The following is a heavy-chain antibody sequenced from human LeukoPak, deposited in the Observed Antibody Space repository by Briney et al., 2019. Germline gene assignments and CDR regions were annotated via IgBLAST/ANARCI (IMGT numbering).Heavy chain of an antibody. V-gene: IGHV3-53*01. J-gene: IGHJ4*02. CDR3: ARAYYYDRSGYFDY. CDR2: IYSGGST. CDR1: GFTVSSNY. D-gene: IGHD3-22*01. Sequence: GGSLRLSCAASGFTVSSNYMSWVRPAPGKGLEWVSVIYSGGSTYYADSVKGRFTISRDNSKNTLYLQMNSLRAEDTAVYFCARAYYYDRSGYFDYWGQGTLVTVSS.